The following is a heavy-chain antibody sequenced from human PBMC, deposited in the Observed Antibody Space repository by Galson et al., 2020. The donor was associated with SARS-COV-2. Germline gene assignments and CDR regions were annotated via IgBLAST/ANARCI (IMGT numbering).Heavy chain of an antibody. J-gene: IGHJ6*04. CDR3: AKDHCYTTTCHPPV. Sequence: GGSLRLSCAASGFSFSGSGMHWVRQAPGKGLEWVAFIRHDESLTNYVDYVKGRFAISRDNSKNTLYLQMSSLRVEDTAVYYCAKDHCYTTTCHPPVWGKGTTVTVSS. D-gene: IGHD1-26*01. CDR2: IRHDESLT. V-gene: IGHV3-30*02. CDR1: GFSFSGSG.